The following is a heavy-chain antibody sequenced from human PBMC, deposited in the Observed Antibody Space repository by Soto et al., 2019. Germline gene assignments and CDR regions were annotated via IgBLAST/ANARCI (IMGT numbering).Heavy chain of an antibody. J-gene: IGHJ4*02. V-gene: IGHV3-30*18. CDR2: ISYDGSNK. CDR3: AKEGPCSGGSYCCFDY. Sequence: GGSLRLSCAASGFTFSSYGMHWVRQAPGKGLEWVAVISYDGSNKYYADSVKGRFTISRDNSKNTLYLQMNSLRAEDTAVYYCAKEGPCSGGSYCCFDYWGQGTLVTVSS. CDR1: GFTFSSYG. D-gene: IGHD2-15*01.